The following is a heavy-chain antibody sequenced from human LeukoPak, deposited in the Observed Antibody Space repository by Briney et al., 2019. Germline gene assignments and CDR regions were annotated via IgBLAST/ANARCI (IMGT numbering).Heavy chain of an antibody. CDR3: ARSPDILTGENFDY. V-gene: IGHV1-2*02. Sequence: ASVKVSCKASGYRFTGYYIHWVRQAPGQGLEWMGWINPNSGVTNYAQKFQGRVTMTRDMSISTAYMELSRLRSDDTAVYYCARSPDILTGENFDYWGQGTLVTVSS. D-gene: IGHD3-9*01. CDR2: INPNSGVT. CDR1: GYRFTGYY. J-gene: IGHJ4*02.